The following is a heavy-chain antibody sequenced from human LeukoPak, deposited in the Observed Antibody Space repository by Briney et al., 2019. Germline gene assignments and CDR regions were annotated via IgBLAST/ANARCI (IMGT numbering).Heavy chain of an antibody. J-gene: IGHJ5*02. CDR1: GGSISSYY. V-gene: IGHV4-59*12. Sequence: SETLSLTCTVSGGSISSYYWSWIRQPPGRGLEWIGYIYYSGSTNYNPSLKSRVTISVDTSKNQFSLKLSSVTAADTAVYYCARDLDAVAVAGTLMDWFDPWGQGTLVTVSS. CDR3: ARDLDAVAVAGTLMDWFDP. CDR2: IYYSGST. D-gene: IGHD6-19*01.